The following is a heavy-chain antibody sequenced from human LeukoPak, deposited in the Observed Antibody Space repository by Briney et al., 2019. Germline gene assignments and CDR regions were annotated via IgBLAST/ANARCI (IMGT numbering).Heavy chain of an antibody. Sequence: HPGGSLRLSCAASGFTFSSYWMSWVRQAPGKGLEWVANIKQDGSEKYYVDSVKGRFTISRDNAKNSLYLQMNSLRAEDTAVYYCARGGYDFWSGYSRFDYWGQGTLVTVSS. J-gene: IGHJ4*02. V-gene: IGHV3-7*01. CDR3: ARGGYDFWSGYSRFDY. D-gene: IGHD3-3*01. CDR2: IKQDGSEK. CDR1: GFTFSSYW.